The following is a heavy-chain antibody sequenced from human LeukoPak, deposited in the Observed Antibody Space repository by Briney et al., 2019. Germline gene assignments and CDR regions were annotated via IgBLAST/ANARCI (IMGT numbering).Heavy chain of an antibody. J-gene: IGHJ4*02. V-gene: IGHV4-59*01. D-gene: IGHD5-12*01. Sequence: SETLSLTCTVAGGSISGYYCSWIRQPPGKGLEWIGFIYYSGSTNYNPSLKSRVTISVDTSKNQFSLKLSSVTAADTAVYYCARYRYSGYEFDYWGQGTLVTVSS. CDR2: IYYSGST. CDR3: ARYRYSGYEFDY. CDR1: GGSISGYY.